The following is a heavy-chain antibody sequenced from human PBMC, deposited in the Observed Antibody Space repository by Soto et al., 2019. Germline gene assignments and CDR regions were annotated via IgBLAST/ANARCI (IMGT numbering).Heavy chain of an antibody. D-gene: IGHD1-1*01. CDR1: GLTVSGTKY. V-gene: IGHV3-53*01. CDR3: ASWHEREHAYDV. CDR2: LYDVFGS. J-gene: IGHJ3*01. Sequence: DVQLVESGGGLIQPGESLILSCAAFGLTVSGTKYVAWVRQAPGKGLEWVSALYDVFGSFYADSVKGRFTTSSDRSKSTVYLQMNDLRPDDTAVYYCASWHEREHAYDVWGQGTTVIGSS.